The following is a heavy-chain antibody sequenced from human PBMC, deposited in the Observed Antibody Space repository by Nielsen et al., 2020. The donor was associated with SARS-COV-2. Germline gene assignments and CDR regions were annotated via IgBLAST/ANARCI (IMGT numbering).Heavy chain of an antibody. D-gene: IGHD2-15*01. Sequence: GESRKISCAASGFTFSSYWMHWVRQAPGKGLVWVSRINSDGSSTSYADSVKGRFTISRDNAKNTLYLQMNSLRAEDTAVYYCARPRYCSGGSCYSRQGFDYWGQGTLVTVSS. CDR1: GFTFSSYW. CDR2: INSDGSST. J-gene: IGHJ4*02. V-gene: IGHV3-74*01. CDR3: ARPRYCSGGSCYSRQGFDY.